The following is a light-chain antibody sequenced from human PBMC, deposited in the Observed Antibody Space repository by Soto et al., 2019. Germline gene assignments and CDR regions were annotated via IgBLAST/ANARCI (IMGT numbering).Light chain of an antibody. Sequence: QSVLTQPRSVSGSPGQSVSISCTGTSRDVGGYDYVSWHQHLPGKAPKVIIYDVTKRPSGVPDRFSGSKSGNTASLTISGLQAEDEADYYCSSYVGPYTYVFRTGTTVTVL. CDR3: SSYVGPYTYV. J-gene: IGLJ1*01. CDR2: DVT. V-gene: IGLV2-11*01. CDR1: SRDVGGYDY.